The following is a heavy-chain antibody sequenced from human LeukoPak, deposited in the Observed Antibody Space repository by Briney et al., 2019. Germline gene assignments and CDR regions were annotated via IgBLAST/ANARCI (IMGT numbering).Heavy chain of an antibody. CDR1: GFTFGYYA. CDR3: TRGLMVRGVGEKWFDP. V-gene: IGHV3-49*03. J-gene: IGHJ5*02. CDR2: IRSKAYGGTT. D-gene: IGHD3-10*01. Sequence: GGSRRLSCTASGFTFGYYAMSWFRQAPGKGLEWVGFIRSKAYGGTTEYAASVKGRFTISRDDSKSIAYLQMNSLKTEDTAVYYCTRGLMVRGVGEKWFDPWGQGTLVTVSS.